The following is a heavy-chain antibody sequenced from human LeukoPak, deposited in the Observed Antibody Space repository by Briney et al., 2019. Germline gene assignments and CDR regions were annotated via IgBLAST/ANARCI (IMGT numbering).Heavy chain of an antibody. V-gene: IGHV3-23*01. CDR2: ISGSGGST. CDR3: AKVTVTNYYYYYMDV. CDR1: GFTFSSYG. J-gene: IGHJ6*03. Sequence: GGSLRLSCAAPGFTFSSYGMSWVRQAPGRGLEWVSAISGSGGSTYYADSVKGRFTISRDNSKNTLYLQMNSLRAEDTAVYYCAKVTVTNYYYYYMDVWGKGTTVTVSS. D-gene: IGHD4-11*01.